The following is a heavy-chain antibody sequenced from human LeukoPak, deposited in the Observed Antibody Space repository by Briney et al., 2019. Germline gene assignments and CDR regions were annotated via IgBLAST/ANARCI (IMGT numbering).Heavy chain of an antibody. CDR2: MNEDGSGK. J-gene: IGHJ4*02. V-gene: IGHV3-7*01. CDR1: GFGFSNYW. CDR3: ARDRGYSNFDY. Sequence: GGSLRLSCAASGFGFSNYWMSWVRQAPGKGLEWVANMNEDGSGKNYVDSVKGRFTISRDNAQDSLYLQMNSLRAEDTAVYYCARDRGYSNFDYWGQGTLLTVSS. D-gene: IGHD4-11*01.